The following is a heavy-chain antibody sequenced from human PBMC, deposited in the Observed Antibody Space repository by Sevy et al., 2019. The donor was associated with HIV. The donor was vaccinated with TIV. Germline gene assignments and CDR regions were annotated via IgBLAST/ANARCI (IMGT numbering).Heavy chain of an antibody. Sequence: GGSLRLSCAASGFTLSSFWMTWVRQAPGKGLEWVANIKEDGSDKNYLDSVKGRFTISRDNAKNSLYLQMNSLRAEDTTVFYCAGDKNHYGRSVYDAAFDFWGQGTMVTVSS. CDR3: AGDKNHYGRSVYDAAFDF. J-gene: IGHJ3*01. CDR1: GFTLSSFW. CDR2: IKEDGSDK. V-gene: IGHV3-7*03. D-gene: IGHD3-22*01.